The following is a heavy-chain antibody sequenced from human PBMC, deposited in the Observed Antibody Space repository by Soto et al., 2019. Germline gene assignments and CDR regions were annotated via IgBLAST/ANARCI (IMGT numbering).Heavy chain of an antibody. V-gene: IGHV1-2*04. CDR2: INPNSGGT. J-gene: IGHJ6*03. CDR3: AREIRGLSDYDFWSGPYYYYYMDV. D-gene: IGHD3-3*01. CDR1: GYTFTGYY. Sequence: ASVKVSCKASGYTFTGYYMHWVRQAPGQGLEWMGWINPNSGGTNYAQKFQGWVTMTRDTSISTAYMELSRLRSDDTAVYYCAREIRGLSDYDFWSGPYYYYYMDVWGKGTTVTVSS.